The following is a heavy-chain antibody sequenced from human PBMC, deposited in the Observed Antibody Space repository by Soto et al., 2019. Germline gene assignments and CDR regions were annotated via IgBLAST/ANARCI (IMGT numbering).Heavy chain of an antibody. CDR2: IYHSGST. CDR1: GASIITDSW. Sequence: QVQLQESGPGLVKPSGTLSLTCALSGASIITDSWWSWVRQPPGKEMEWIGEIYHSGSTNFNPSVKSRVTISVDTSKNQFSLTVSSVTAADTAIYYCARASASSKLRGVVINWGQGTLVTVSS. V-gene: IGHV4-4*02. D-gene: IGHD3-10*01. J-gene: IGHJ4*02. CDR3: ARASASSKLRGVVIN.